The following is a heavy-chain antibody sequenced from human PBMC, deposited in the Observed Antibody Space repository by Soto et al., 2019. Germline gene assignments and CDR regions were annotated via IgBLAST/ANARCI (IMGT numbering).Heavy chain of an antibody. D-gene: IGHD3-22*01. J-gene: IGHJ3*02. CDR2: IKPDGSEK. CDR1: GFTFSSHW. CDR3: ARGDYYDSSGPFSDAFDI. Sequence: QLVESGGGLVQPGGSLRLSCAASGFTFSSHWMSWVRQAPGKGLEWVANIKPDGSEKWYVDSVKGRFTISRDNAKNSLYLQINSLRAEDTAVYYCARGDYYDSSGPFSDAFDIWGQGTMVTVSS. V-gene: IGHV3-7*04.